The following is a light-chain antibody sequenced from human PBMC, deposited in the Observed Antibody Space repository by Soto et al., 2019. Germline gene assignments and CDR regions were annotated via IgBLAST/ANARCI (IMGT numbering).Light chain of an antibody. CDR1: QSISSW. V-gene: IGKV1-5*03. CDR2: KAS. Sequence: DIQMTQSPSTLSASVGDRVTITCRASQSISSWLAWYQQKPGKAPKLLIYKASSLESGVPSRFSGSGSGTEFTVTISSLQPDGFATYYCHQYNSYPLTVGGGTKVEIK. J-gene: IGKJ4*01. CDR3: HQYNSYPLT.